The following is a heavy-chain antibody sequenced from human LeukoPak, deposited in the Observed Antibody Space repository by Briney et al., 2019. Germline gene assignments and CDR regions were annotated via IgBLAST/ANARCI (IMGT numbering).Heavy chain of an antibody. CDR3: ARPATGRYYYMDV. CDR2: ISAYNGNT. V-gene: IGHV1-18*04. D-gene: IGHD1-26*01. J-gene: IGHJ6*03. CDR1: GYTFTGYY. Sequence: GASVKVSCKASGYTFTGYYMHWVRQAPGQGLEWMGWISAYNGNTNYAQKLQGRVTMTTDTSTSTAYMELRSLRSDDTAVYYCARPATGRYYYMDVWGKGTTVTVSS.